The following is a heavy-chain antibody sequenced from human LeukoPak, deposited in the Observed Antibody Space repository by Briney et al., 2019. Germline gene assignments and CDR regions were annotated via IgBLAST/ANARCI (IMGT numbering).Heavy chain of an antibody. CDR2: INPNSGGT. CDR1: GYTFTGYY. CDR3: ARGSGWYQYGMDV. D-gene: IGHD6-19*01. V-gene: IGHV1-2*02. J-gene: IGHJ6*02. Sequence: ASVKVSCTASGYTFTGYYMHWVRQAPGQGLEWMGWINPNSGGTNYAQKFQGRVTMTRDTSISTAYMELSRLISDDTAVYYCARGSGWYQYGMDVWGQGTTVTVSS.